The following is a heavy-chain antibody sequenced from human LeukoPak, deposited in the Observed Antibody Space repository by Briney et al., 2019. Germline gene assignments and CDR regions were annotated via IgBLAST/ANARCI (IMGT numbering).Heavy chain of an antibody. D-gene: IGHD3-3*01. J-gene: IGHJ5*02. CDR1: GFTVTSNF. Sequence: PGGSLKLSCAASGFTVTSNFMSWVRQAPGKGLEWVSVIHTGGSTNYAGSVKDRFTISRDSSKNTLYLQMGSLRAEDMAVYYCARGYYDFWTSDPWGQGTLVTVSS. CDR3: ARGYYDFWTSDP. CDR2: IHTGGST. V-gene: IGHV3-66*01.